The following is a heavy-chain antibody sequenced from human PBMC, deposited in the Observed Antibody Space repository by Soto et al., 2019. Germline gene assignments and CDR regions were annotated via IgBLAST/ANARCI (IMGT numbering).Heavy chain of an antibody. J-gene: IGHJ4*02. Sequence: SLRLSCSASGFTFSNFAMHLGRQARGKGREWVAVISYDGNTEYLAASVKGRFTISRDNSKNTLYLQMNSVRVEDTAEYYCARAITAGFRSGYDFWGQGSLVTVSS. V-gene: IGHV3-30-3*01. D-gene: IGHD6-25*01. CDR2: ISYDGNTE. CDR1: GFTFSNFA. CDR3: ARAITAGFRSGYDF.